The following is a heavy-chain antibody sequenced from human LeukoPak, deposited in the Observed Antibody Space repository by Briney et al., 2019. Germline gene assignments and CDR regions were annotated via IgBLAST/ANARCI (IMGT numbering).Heavy chain of an antibody. CDR1: GFTFDDYD. Sequence: GPGGSLRLSCGTSGFTFDDYDMSWVRQVPGKGLEWVSGINWNGGITGYAASVEGRFTISRDSAKNSLYLQMHSLRVEDTALYYCARQLFDHDDGGEGYWGRGTLVTVSS. D-gene: IGHD1-1*01. J-gene: IGHJ4*02. CDR3: ARQLFDHDDGGEGY. V-gene: IGHV3-20*04. CDR2: INWNGGIT.